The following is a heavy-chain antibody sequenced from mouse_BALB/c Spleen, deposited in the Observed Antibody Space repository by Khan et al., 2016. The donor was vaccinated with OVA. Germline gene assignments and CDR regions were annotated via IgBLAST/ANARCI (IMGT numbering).Heavy chain of an antibody. CDR2: ISTYTGEP. Sequence: QIQLVQSGPELKKPGETVKISCKASGYTFTNYGMNWVKQAPGKALKWMGWISTYTGEPTYADDFKGRFAFSLETSARTAYLQINNLKNEDTATYICTRPPHFSYVLVYWGQGTSVTVSS. J-gene: IGHJ4*01. CDR3: TRPPHFSYVLVY. CDR1: GYTFTNYG. V-gene: IGHV9-3-1*01.